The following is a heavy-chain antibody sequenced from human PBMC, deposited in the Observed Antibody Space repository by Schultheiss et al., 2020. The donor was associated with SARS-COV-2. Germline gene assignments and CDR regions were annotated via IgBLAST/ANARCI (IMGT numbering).Heavy chain of an antibody. D-gene: IGHD1-26*01. J-gene: IGHJ1*01. CDR1: GASIRSYY. V-gene: IGHV4-59*12. Sequence: GSLRLSCTVSGASIRSYYWGWIRQPPGKGLEWIGNIYYSGSTNYNPSLKSRVTISVDTSKDQFSLKVSSVTAADTAVYYCGAVVGATHFQHWGQGTLVTVSS. CDR2: IYYSGST. CDR3: GAVVGATHFQH.